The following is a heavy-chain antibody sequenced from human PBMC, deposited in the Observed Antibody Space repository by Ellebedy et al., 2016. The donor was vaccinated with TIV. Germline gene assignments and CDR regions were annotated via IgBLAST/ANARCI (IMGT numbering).Heavy chain of an antibody. D-gene: IGHD3-3*01. CDR3: ARDPYPLRFLSRPPMT. V-gene: IGHV4-31*03. J-gene: IGHJ5*02. Sequence: MPSETLSLTCTVSGASISSRDYYWSWIRQLPGTGLEWIGYIYHSGKTYYNPSLESRVSISLDTSKNHFSLTLSSVTAADTAVYYCARDPYPLRFLSRPPMTWGQGTQVIVSS. CDR2: IYHSGKT. CDR1: GASISSRDYY.